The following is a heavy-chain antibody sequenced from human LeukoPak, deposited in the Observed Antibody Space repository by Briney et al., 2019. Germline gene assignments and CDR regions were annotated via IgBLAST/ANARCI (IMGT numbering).Heavy chain of an antibody. J-gene: IGHJ3*02. CDR2: IYYSGST. CDR3: ARAVNYYDSSGYYSDAFDI. CDR1: GGSINSYY. V-gene: IGHV4-59*08. Sequence: SETLSLTCTVSGGSINSYYWSWIRQPPGKGLEWIGYIYYSGSTNYNTSLKRRVTISVDTSKNQFSLKLSSVTAADTAVYYCARAVNYYDSSGYYSDAFDIWGQGTMVTVSS. D-gene: IGHD3-22*01.